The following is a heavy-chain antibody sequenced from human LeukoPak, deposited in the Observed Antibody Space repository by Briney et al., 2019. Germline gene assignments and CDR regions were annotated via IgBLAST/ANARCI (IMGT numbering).Heavy chain of an antibody. D-gene: IGHD2-2*01. CDR3: ARAVVVPAAMLDY. Sequence: SGGSLRLSCAASGFTVSSNYMSWVRQAPGKGLEWVSVIYSGGSTYYADSVKGRFTIPRDNSKNTLYLQMNSLRAEDTAVYYCARAVVVPAAMLDYWGQGTLVTVSS. V-gene: IGHV3-66*02. CDR2: IYSGGST. J-gene: IGHJ4*02. CDR1: GFTVSSNY.